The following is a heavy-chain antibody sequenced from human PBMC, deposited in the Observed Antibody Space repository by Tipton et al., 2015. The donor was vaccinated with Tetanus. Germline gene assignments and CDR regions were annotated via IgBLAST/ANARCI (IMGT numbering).Heavy chain of an antibody. Sequence: SLRLSCAASGFTFSNAWMNWVRQAPGKGLEWVGRIKSKTDGGTTDYAAPVKGRFTISRDDSKNTLYLQMNSLKTEDTAVYYCTTVIRSSGGSFYLYYYYGMDVWGQGTTVTVSS. J-gene: IGHJ6*02. CDR1: GFTFSNAW. CDR2: IKSKTDGGTT. D-gene: IGHD2-15*01. CDR3: TTVIRSSGGSFYLYYYYGMDV. V-gene: IGHV3-15*07.